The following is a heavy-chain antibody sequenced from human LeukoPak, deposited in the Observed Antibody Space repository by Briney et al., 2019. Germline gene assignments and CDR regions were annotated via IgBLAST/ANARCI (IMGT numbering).Heavy chain of an antibody. CDR2: VDPEDGET. Sequence: ASVKVSCKASGYTFSDYYIHWVQQAPGKGLEWVGRVDPEDGETIYAVKFQGRVTITAGTSRDTAYMELSGLRSEDTALYYCGRTAMSPIFDYWGQGTLVTVSS. V-gene: IGHV1-69-2*01. D-gene: IGHD2-21*02. CDR1: GYTFSDYY. CDR3: GRTAMSPIFDY. J-gene: IGHJ4*02.